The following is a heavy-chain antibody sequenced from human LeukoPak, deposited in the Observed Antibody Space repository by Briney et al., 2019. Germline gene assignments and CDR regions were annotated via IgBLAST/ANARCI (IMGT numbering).Heavy chain of an antibody. V-gene: IGHV3-30-3*01. D-gene: IGHD6-13*01. CDR1: GFTFSSSP. J-gene: IGHJ4*02. Sequence: GRSLRLSCAASGFTFSSSPMHWLRQAPDQGLEWVAVLSYDGSIKSYADSVKGRFTISRDTSKNTLYLQMNSLRAEDTAVYYCKSSPTSRIDYWGQGTLVTVSS. CDR2: LSYDGSIK. CDR3: KSSPTSRIDY.